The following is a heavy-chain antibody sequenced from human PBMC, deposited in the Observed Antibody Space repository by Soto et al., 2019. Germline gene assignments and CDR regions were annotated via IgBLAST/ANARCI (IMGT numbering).Heavy chain of an antibody. Sequence: QVQLVQSGAEVKKPGSSVKVCCKASGDTFSNHTISWVRQAPGQGLEWMGRIIPILGVANYAQKFQGRGTITADKSTSTAYMELSSLRSADTAVYYCARVAEMGTVTKGYYYYMDVWGTGTTVTVSS. CDR2: IIPILGVA. CDR1: GDTFSNHT. V-gene: IGHV1-69*04. CDR3: ARVAEMGTVTKGYYYYMDV. D-gene: IGHD4-17*01. J-gene: IGHJ6*03.